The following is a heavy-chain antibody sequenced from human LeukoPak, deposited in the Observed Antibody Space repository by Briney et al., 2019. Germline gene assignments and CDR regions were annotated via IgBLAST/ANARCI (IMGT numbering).Heavy chain of an antibody. Sequence: ASVKVSCKASGYTFTSYDINWVRQATGQGLEWIGWMNPNSGNTGYAQKFQGRVTITRNTSISTAYMELSSLRSEDTAVYYCARVSNYDFWSGGSNWFDPWGQGTLVTVSS. V-gene: IGHV1-8*03. CDR2: MNPNSGNT. D-gene: IGHD3-3*01. CDR3: ARVSNYDFWSGGSNWFDP. CDR1: GYTFTSYD. J-gene: IGHJ5*02.